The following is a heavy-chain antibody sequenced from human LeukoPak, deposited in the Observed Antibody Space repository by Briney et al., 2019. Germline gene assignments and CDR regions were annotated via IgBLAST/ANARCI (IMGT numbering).Heavy chain of an antibody. Sequence: ASVKVSCKASGYTFTSYDINWVRQATGQGLEWMGWMNPNSGNTGYAQKFQGRVTMTRNTSISTAYMELSSLRSEDTAVYYCARGFVVVPASYYYYGMDVWGQGTTVTVSS. V-gene: IGHV1-8*01. D-gene: IGHD2-2*01. CDR2: MNPNSGNT. CDR1: GYTFTSYD. CDR3: ARGFVVVPASYYYYGMDV. J-gene: IGHJ6*02.